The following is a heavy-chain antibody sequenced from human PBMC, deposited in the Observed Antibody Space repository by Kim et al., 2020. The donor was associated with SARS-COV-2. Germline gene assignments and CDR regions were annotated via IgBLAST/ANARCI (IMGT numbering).Heavy chain of an antibody. V-gene: IGHV3-20*01. CDR3: ARVSLTNWYFDL. J-gene: IGHJ2*01. D-gene: IGHD1-1*01. Sequence: GGSLRLSCAASGFNFDKYGMSWVRQAPGKGLEWVSGITWNGGSTGYADSVKGRFTISRDNAKNSLYLQMNSLRAEDTALYHCARVSLTNWYFDLWGRGTLVTVSS. CDR1: GFNFDKYG. CDR2: ITWNGGST.